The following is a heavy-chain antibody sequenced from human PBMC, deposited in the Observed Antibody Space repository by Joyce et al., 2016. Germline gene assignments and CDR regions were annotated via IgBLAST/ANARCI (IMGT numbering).Heavy chain of an antibody. Sequence: QVQLVQSGAEVKKPGASVKDSCKASGYTFTGHTIHWVRQAPGQSLEWMGWINAGNGNARYSQKFQGRFTVSKDTSANTAYMEVSSLRSEDSAVYYCARVSSALTYFYFWGQGTLITICS. D-gene: IGHD4/OR15-4a*01. CDR3: ARVSSALTYFYF. J-gene: IGHJ4*02. CDR2: INAGNGNA. V-gene: IGHV1-3*01. CDR1: GYTFTGHT.